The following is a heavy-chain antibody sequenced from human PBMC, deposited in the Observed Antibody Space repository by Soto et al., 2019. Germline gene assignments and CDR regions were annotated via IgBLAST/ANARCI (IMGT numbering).Heavy chain of an antibody. CDR3: ARAGVTPDFFDF. V-gene: IGHV3-53*02. D-gene: IGHD3-3*01. Sequence: VQLVETGGGLIQPGGSLRLSCSASGFSVRTNYMTWVRQAPGKGLEWVSVYESGGSIYYADSVKGRFIISRDFAKNTVDLQMNSLRAEDTAVYYCARAGVTPDFFDFWGQGTLVTVSA. CDR1: GFSVRTNY. CDR2: YESGGSI. J-gene: IGHJ4*02.